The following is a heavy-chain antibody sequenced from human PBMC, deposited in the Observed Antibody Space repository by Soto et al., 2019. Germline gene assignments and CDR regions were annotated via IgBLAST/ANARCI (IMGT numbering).Heavy chain of an antibody. CDR2: IYYSGST. CDR3: ARGVPVDTIFGVAQYNWFDP. Sequence: QVQLQESGPGLVKPSETLSLTCTVSGGSISSYCWSWIRQPPGKGLEWIGYIYYSGSTNYNPSLKSRVTISVDTSKNQFSLKLSSVTAADTAVYYCARGVPVDTIFGVAQYNWFDPWGQGTLVTVSS. D-gene: IGHD3-3*01. J-gene: IGHJ5*02. CDR1: GGSISSYC. V-gene: IGHV4-59*01.